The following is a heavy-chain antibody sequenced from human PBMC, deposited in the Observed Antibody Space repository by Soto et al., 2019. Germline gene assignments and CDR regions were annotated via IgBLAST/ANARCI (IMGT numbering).Heavy chain of an antibody. J-gene: IGHJ4*02. CDR3: ARGVVSYYFDY. CDR1: GGTFSTYA. CDR2: IIPIFGTT. D-gene: IGHD3-3*01. V-gene: IGHV1-69*01. Sequence: QVQLVQSGAEVKKPGSSVKVSCKASGGTFSTYAITWVRQAPGQGLEWLGGIIPIFGTTDYARKFQGRVTITAAESTSTVFIELSSLTSEDTAVYYCARGVVSYYFDYWGQGTLVTVSS.